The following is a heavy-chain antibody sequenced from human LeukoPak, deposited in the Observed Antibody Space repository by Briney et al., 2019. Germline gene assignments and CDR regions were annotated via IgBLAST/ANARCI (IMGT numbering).Heavy chain of an antibody. V-gene: IGHV4-39*01. CDR1: GGSITSGNYY. Sequence: PSETLSLTCSVSGGSITSGNYYWGWIRQPPGKGLEWIGSIKYSGTTYQNPSLKSRVTISVDTSNNHFSLKLKSVTAADTAVYYCARHISAQTRFDTWGQGTLVTVSS. CDR2: IKYSGTT. CDR3: ARHISAQTRFDT. J-gene: IGHJ5*02.